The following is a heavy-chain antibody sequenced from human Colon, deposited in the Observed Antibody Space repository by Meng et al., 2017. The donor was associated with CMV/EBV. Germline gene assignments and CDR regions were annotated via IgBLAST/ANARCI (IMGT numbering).Heavy chain of an antibody. D-gene: IGHD3-3*01. CDR3: ARLGYYDTVGFDP. J-gene: IGHJ5*02. CDR1: CAPIRSGDYY. V-gene: IGHV4-61*08. Sequence: SCAPIRSGDYYWSWIRQSRGKGLELIAFFANSGSTTYNRSLRSRLSISVDSSRNQFSLKMTSVTAADTAVYYCARLGYYDTVGFDPWGQGTLVTVSS. CDR2: FANSGST.